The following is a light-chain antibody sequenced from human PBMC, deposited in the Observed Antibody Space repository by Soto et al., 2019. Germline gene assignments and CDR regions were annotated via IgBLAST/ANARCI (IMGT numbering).Light chain of an antibody. CDR1: QDIQNY. V-gene: IGKV1-33*01. CDR2: DAS. Sequence: DIQMTQPPSSLSASVGDRVTITCQASQDIQNYINWYQHTPGKAPKLLIFDASNLQPGVASRFSGRASGTDFFLTISSLHPEDFATYFCQQHHDFPYTFGQGTKVDIK. J-gene: IGKJ2*01. CDR3: QQHHDFPYT.